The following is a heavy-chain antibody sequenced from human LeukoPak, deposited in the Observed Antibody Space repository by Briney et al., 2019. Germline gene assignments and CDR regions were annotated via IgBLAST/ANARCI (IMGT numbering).Heavy chain of an antibody. CDR3: VQSATSSWYDAFHI. V-gene: IGHV1-69*05. D-gene: IGHD6-13*01. J-gene: IGHJ3*02. CDR1: GGIFSSYA. CDR2: IIPIFGST. Sequence: GASVKVSCKASGGIFSSYAISWVRQAPGQGLEWMGGIIPIFGSTTYAQKFQGRLTITTDESTSTAYMELSGLRSEDTAVYYCVQSATSSWYDAFHIWGQGTMVTVSS.